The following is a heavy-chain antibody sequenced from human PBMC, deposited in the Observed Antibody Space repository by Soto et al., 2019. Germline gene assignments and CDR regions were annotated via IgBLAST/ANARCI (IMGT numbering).Heavy chain of an antibody. CDR1: GFTFSSYA. CDR2: ISGSGGST. CDR3: ASGITGIHGGGYYGMDV. J-gene: IGHJ6*02. V-gene: IGHV3-23*01. Sequence: HPGGSLRLSCAASGFTFSSYAMSWVRQAPGKGLEWVSAISGSGGSTYYADSVKGRFTISRDNSKNTLYLQMNSLRAEDTAVYYCASGITGIHGGGYYGMDVWGQGTTVTVSS. D-gene: IGHD1-20*01.